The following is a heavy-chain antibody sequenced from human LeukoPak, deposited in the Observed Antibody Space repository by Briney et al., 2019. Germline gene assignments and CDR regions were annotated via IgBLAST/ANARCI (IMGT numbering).Heavy chain of an antibody. J-gene: IGHJ3*02. CDR1: GFTFSSYA. D-gene: IGHD3-22*01. V-gene: IGHV3-30*04. CDR2: ISSDGNTK. Sequence: PGGSLRLSCAVSGFTFSSYAMRWVRQAPGKGPEWVAVISSDGNTKNYADSVEGRFTISRDNSKSTLYLQMNSLRPTDTAVYYCARDMYFYDRKVDAFDIWGQGTMVTVSS. CDR3: ARDMYFYDRKVDAFDI.